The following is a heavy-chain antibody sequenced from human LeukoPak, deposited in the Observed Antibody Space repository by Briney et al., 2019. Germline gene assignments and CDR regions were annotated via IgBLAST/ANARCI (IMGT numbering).Heavy chain of an antibody. D-gene: IGHD5-24*01. J-gene: IGHJ4*02. CDR1: GGTFSSYA. V-gene: IGHV1-69*04. Sequence: SVKVSCKASGGTFSSYAISWVRQAPGQGLEWMGRIIPILGIANYAQKFQGRVTITADESATTAYMELSGLRSDDTAVYYCAREACREMRLMWPSLGGQDCRYEYWGQGTRVTVSS. CDR2: IIPILGIA. CDR3: AREACREMRLMWPSLGGQDCRYEY.